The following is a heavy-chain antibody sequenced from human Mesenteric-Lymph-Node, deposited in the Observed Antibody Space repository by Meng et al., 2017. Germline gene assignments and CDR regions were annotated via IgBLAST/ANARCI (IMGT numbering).Heavy chain of an antibody. V-gene: IGHV3-30*15. Sequence: VEGAVSPVGWLRTACASPGFAFRCNAIARVLDAPGKGLAWVAVISYDGNNISESDSVKGQLTITRVNDKNTMYLQMSSLRAEDTAVYYCARVASSDWYFDYWGQGTLVTVSS. J-gene: IGHJ4*02. CDR3: ARVASSDWYFDY. D-gene: IGHD6-19*01. CDR1: GFAFRCNA. CDR2: ISYDGNNI.